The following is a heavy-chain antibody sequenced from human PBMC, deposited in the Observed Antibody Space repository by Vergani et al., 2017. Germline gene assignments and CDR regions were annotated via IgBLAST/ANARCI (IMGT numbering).Heavy chain of an antibody. V-gene: IGHV3-23*01. Sequence: EVQLLESGGGLAQPGGSLRLSCAASGFTFSSYAMSWVRQVPGKGLEWVSGISGSGGHTYYANSVKGRFTISRDNSKNTLYLQMNSLRADDTAVYYCAKGVYCSSTSCYEGRGYYYGMGVWGQGTTVTFSS. CDR2: ISGSGGHT. J-gene: IGHJ6*02. CDR1: GFTFSSYA. D-gene: IGHD2-2*01. CDR3: AKGVYCSSTSCYEGRGYYYGMGV.